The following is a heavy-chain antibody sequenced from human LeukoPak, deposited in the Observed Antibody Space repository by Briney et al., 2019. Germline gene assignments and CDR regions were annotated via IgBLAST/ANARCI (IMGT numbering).Heavy chain of an antibody. CDR1: GFSFDDYA. J-gene: IGHJ4*02. V-gene: IGHV3-43*02. CDR2: ISADGGST. Sequence: PGGSLRLSCAASGFSFDDYAMHWVRQAPGKGLEWVSLISADGGSTFSADSVKGRFSISRDNSKNSLYLQMNSLRSEDTAMYYCAKESGKFDYWGQGILVAVSS. CDR3: AKESGKFDY.